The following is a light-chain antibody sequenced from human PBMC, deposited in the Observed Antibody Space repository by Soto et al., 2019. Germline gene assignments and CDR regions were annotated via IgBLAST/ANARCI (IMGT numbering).Light chain of an antibody. CDR1: QNIGSR. CDR2: DAA. Sequence: DIQMTQSPSTLSASVGDRVAITCRARQNIGSRLAGYQQKPDEDPKLLIYDAASVESGVPLRFGGSGSGTDFTLIISSLQPDDFATYYCQQCNTAFTCGGGTKVEIK. V-gene: IGKV1-5*01. J-gene: IGKJ4*01. CDR3: QQCNTAFT.